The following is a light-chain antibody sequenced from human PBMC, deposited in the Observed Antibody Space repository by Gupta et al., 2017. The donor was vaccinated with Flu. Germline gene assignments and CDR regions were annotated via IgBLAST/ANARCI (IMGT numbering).Light chain of an antibody. CDR2: SNN. V-gene: IGLV1-44*01. CDR1: SPSIATNT. Sequence: QSVMTQPPSASGTLGQTVTISCSGSSPSIATNTIHWYHQLPGSAPKLLIDSNNQRPSGVPDRFSGSNSGTSASLAISGLQSEDEADYYCAAWHASLNGWVFGGGTKLTVL. CDR3: AAWHASLNGWV. J-gene: IGLJ3*02.